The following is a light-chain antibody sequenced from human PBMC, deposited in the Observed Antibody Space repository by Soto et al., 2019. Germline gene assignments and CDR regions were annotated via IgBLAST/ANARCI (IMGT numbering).Light chain of an antibody. Sequence: DIEMTQSPSSLSASVGDRITISCRASQNINKNLIWYQQKPGKAHKLLIYDAYDLETGVQSRFSGSGSGTGFTFTIRSLQPEDFATYYCQQYESLPLTFGQGTRLEIK. J-gene: IGKJ5*01. CDR1: QNINKN. V-gene: IGKV1-33*01. CDR3: QQYESLPLT. CDR2: DAY.